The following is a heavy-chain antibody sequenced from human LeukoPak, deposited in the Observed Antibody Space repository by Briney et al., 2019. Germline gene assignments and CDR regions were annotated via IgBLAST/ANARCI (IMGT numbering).Heavy chain of an antibody. Sequence: PSETLSLTCTVSGGSISSYYWSWIRQPPGKGLEWIGYIYYSGSTNYNPSLKSRVTISVDTSKNQFSLKLSSVTAADTAVYYCAREGDYYGSGTVDYWGQGTLVTVSS. D-gene: IGHD3-10*01. V-gene: IGHV4-59*01. CDR3: AREGDYYGSGTVDY. CDR1: GGSISSYY. CDR2: IYYSGST. J-gene: IGHJ4*02.